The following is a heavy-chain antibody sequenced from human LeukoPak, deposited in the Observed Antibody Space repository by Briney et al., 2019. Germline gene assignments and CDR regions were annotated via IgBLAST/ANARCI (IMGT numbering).Heavy chain of an antibody. Sequence: GGSLRLSCVASGFTFSSYGMHWVRQAPGKGLEWVAVIWYDGRNKYYADSVKGRFTISRDNSKNTLCLQMNSLRAEDTAVYYCATLSGAFDYWGQGTLVTVSS. CDR3: ATLSGAFDY. V-gene: IGHV3-30*02. J-gene: IGHJ4*02. CDR1: GFTFSSYG. D-gene: IGHD3-10*01. CDR2: IWYDGRNK.